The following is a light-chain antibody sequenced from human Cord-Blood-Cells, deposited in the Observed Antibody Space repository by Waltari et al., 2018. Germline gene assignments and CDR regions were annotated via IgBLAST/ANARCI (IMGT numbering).Light chain of an antibody. V-gene: IGLV3-1*01. J-gene: IGLJ2*01. CDR1: KLGDKY. CDR3: QAWDSSTVV. Sequence: SNELTQPPSVSVSPGQTASITCSGDKLGDKYACCNQQKPGQSPVLVIYQDSKRPSGTPALFSGSNSGTTDTLTMSGTQAMDEDDYYGQAWDSSTVVFGGGTKLTVL. CDR2: QDS.